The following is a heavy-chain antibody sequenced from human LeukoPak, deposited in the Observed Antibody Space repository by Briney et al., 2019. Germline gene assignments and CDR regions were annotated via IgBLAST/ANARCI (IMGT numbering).Heavy chain of an antibody. CDR2: IIPILGIA. CDR1: GGTFSSYA. J-gene: IGHJ6*03. CDR3: ARTLVGKLRATYYYYYMDV. V-gene: IGHV1-69*04. Sequence: GASVKVSCKASGGTFSSYAISWVRRAPGQGLEWMGRIIPILGIANYAQKFQGRVTITADKSTSTAYMELSSLRSEDTAVYYCARTLVGKLRATYYYYYMDVWGKGTTVTVSS. D-gene: IGHD1-26*01.